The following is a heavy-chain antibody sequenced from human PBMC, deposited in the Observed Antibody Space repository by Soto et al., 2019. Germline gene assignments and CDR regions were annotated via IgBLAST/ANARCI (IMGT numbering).Heavy chain of an antibody. CDR2: ISSDESTT. Sequence: PGGSLRLSCAASGFTFSSYWMHWVRQVPGKGLVWVSRISSDESTTNYADSVKGRFTISRDNAKNTLYLQMNSLAAGDTAVYYCVRASSAWTPYFDYWGQGALVSVCS. V-gene: IGHV3-74*01. CDR1: GFTFSSYW. J-gene: IGHJ4*02. D-gene: IGHD6-19*01. CDR3: VRASSAWTPYFDY.